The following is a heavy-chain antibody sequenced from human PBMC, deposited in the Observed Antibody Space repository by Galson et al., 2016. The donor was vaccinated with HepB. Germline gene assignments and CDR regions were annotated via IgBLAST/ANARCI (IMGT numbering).Heavy chain of an antibody. CDR3: ARGCSGSSCSTRPFDY. V-gene: IGHV3-48*02. D-gene: IGHD2-15*01. CDR1: GFTFSIYN. J-gene: IGHJ4*02. CDR2: ISSSRNTI. Sequence: SLRLSCAASGFTFSIYNMNWVRQTPGRGLQWVSYISSSRNTIYYADSVKGRFTITRNNAKNSLYLQMNSLRDEDTALYYCARGCSGSSCSTRPFDYWGQGTLVTVSS.